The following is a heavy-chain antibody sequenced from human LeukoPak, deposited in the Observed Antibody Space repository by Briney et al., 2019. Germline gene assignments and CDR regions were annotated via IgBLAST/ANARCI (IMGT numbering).Heavy chain of an antibody. J-gene: IGHJ4*02. CDR3: ARGRLGLHALVY. CDR2: IYTRGST. CDR1: GGSISSDNYY. Sequence: SETLSLTCTVSGGSISSDNYYWSWIRQAAGKGLEWIGHIYTRGSTNYNPSLKSRVTISVDTSKNQFSLKLSSVTAADTAVYYCARGRLGLHALVYWGQGTLVTVSS. D-gene: IGHD1-7*01. V-gene: IGHV4-61*09.